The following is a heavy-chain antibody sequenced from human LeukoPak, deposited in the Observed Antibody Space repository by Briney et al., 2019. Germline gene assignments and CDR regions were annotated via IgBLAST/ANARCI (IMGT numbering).Heavy chain of an antibody. CDR3: ARGITIFGVVIRFDP. CDR1: RGSISSYY. V-gene: IGHV4-59*01. J-gene: IGHJ5*02. D-gene: IGHD3-3*01. CDR2: IYYSGST. Sequence: PSETLSLTCTVSRGSISSYYWSWIRQPPGKGLEWIGYIYYSGSTNYNPPLKSRVTISVDTSKNQFSLKLSSVTAADTAVYYCARGITIFGVVIRFDPWGQGTLVTVSS.